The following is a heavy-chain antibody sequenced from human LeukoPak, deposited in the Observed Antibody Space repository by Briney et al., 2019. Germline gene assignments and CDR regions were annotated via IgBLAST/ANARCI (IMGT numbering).Heavy chain of an antibody. V-gene: IGHV4-59*08. Sequence: SETLSLTCTVSGDSINGHYWNWIRQPPGKGLEWIGSIYYTGSTNYNPSLKSRVTMSIDTSKNQFSLKLNSVTAADTAVHYCARHLRYSAYNYYLDPWGQGALVTVSS. J-gene: IGHJ5*02. CDR2: IYYTGST. D-gene: IGHD5-12*01. CDR3: ARHLRYSAYNYYLDP. CDR1: GDSINGHY.